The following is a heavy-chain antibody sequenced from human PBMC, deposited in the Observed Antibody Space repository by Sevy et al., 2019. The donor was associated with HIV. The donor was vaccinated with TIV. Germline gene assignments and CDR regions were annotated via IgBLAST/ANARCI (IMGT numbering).Heavy chain of an antibody. J-gene: IGHJ4*02. Sequence: GGSLRLSCAASAFNFSIYGMHWVRQAPDKGLEWVALIWYDGSNKYYADSVKGRFTISRDNSKSTLYLQMNSLRAEDTDVYYCARGRDYGNFDYWGQGTLVTVSS. CDR2: IWYDGSNK. V-gene: IGHV3-33*01. CDR3: ARGRDYGNFDY. CDR1: AFNFSIYG. D-gene: IGHD4-17*01.